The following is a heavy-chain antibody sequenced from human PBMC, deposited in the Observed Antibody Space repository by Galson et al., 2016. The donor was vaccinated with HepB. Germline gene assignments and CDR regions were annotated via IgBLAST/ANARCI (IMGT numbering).Heavy chain of an antibody. J-gene: IGHJ4*02. Sequence: SLRLSCAVSGFSFSTYAMSWVRQAPGKGLVWVSTIGGSGDNTYYADSVKGRFTISRDNSMNTLYLQMNSLRAEVTAVYYCAKDLLSDYVWGSYRFQDWGQGAPVTVSS. CDR3: AKDLLSDYVWGSYRFQD. CDR2: IGGSGDNT. V-gene: IGHV3-23*01. CDR1: GFSFSTYA. D-gene: IGHD3-16*02.